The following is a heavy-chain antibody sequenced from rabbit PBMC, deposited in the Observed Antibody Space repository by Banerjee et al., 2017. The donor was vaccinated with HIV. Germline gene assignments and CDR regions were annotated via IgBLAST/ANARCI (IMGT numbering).Heavy chain of an antibody. V-gene: IGHV1S40*01. CDR2: IGGGSSGIT. D-gene: IGHD1-1*01. CDR1: GIDFSRYYY. Sequence: QSLQESGGGLVKPGGTLTLTCKAPGIDFSRYYYMCWVRQAPGKGLEWIGCIGGGSSGITYYASWAKGRFTISKTSSTTVTLQMTSLTAADTATYFCARHETGTSGWNFALWGQGTLVTDS. CDR3: ARHETGTSGWNFAL. J-gene: IGHJ4*01.